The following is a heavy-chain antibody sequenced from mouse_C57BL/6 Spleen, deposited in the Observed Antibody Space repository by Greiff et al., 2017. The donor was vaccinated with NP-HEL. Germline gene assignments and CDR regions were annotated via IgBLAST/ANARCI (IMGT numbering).Heavy chain of an antibody. Sequence: QVQLQQSGAELARPGASVKLSCKASGYTFTSYGISWVKQRTGQGLEWIGEIYPRSGNTYYNEKFKCKAPLTADKSSSTAYMELRSLTSEDSAVYFCARRDGSSRYYAMDYWGQGTSVTVSS. CDR1: GYTFTSYG. CDR3: ARRDGSSRYYAMDY. J-gene: IGHJ4*01. CDR2: IYPRSGNT. V-gene: IGHV1-81*01. D-gene: IGHD1-1*01.